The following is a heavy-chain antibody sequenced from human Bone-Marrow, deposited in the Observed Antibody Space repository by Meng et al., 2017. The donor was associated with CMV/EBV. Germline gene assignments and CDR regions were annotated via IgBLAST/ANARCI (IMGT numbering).Heavy chain of an antibody. CDR2: INSDGSST. CDR3: ARGRHYTGFAHIDD. V-gene: IGHV3-74*01. CDR1: GFTFSSYW. J-gene: IGHJ4*02. Sequence: GGSLRLSCAASGFTFSSYWMHWVRQAPGKGLVWVSRINSDGSSTSYADSVKGRFTISRDNAKNTLYLQMNSLRAEDTAVYYCARGRHYTGFAHIDDWGQGTLVTVSS. D-gene: IGHD2-8*02.